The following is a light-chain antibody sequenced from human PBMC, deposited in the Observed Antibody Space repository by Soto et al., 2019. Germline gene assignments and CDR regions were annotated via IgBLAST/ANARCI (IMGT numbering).Light chain of an antibody. Sequence: QSVLTQPASVSGSPGQSIAISCTGTSSDIGSYNYVSWYQQHPGKAPKLMIYDVSNRPSGVSDRFSGSKSGNTASLTISGLQAEDEADYYCKSFTTSTTHVFGTGTKVTVL. V-gene: IGLV2-14*01. CDR1: SSDIGSYNY. CDR3: KSFTTSTTHV. CDR2: DVS. J-gene: IGLJ1*01.